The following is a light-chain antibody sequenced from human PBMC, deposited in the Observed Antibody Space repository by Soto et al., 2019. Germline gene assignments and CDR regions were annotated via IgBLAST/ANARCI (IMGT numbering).Light chain of an antibody. CDR2: DVS. V-gene: IGLV2-11*01. Sequence: QSVLTQPRSVSGSPGQSVTISCTGTSSDVGGYNYVSWYLQHPGKAPKVMIYDVSKRPSGVPDRFSGSKSGNPASLTISGLHSEDEADYYCCSFEGNYIHVVGTGNKVTV. J-gene: IGLJ1*01. CDR3: CSFEGNYIHV. CDR1: SSDVGGYNY.